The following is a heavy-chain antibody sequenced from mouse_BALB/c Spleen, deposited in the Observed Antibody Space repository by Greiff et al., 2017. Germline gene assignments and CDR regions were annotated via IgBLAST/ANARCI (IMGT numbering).Heavy chain of an antibody. J-gene: IGHJ3*01. Sequence: VQLQQSGAELARPGASVKLSCKASGYTFTDYYINWVKQRTGQGLEWIGEIYPGSGNTYYNEKFKGKATLTADKSSSTAYMQLSSLTSEDSAVYFCARRYYGSSPAWFAYWGQGTLVTVSA. V-gene: IGHV1-77*01. D-gene: IGHD1-1*01. CDR2: IYPGSGNT. CDR3: ARRYYGSSPAWFAY. CDR1: GYTFTDYY.